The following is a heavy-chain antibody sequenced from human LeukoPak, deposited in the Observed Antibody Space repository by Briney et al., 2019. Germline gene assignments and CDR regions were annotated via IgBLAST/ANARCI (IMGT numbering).Heavy chain of an antibody. CDR2: IWYDGSNK. CDR1: GFTFSDYY. Sequence: GGSLRLSCAASGFTFSDYYMSWVRQAPGKGLEWVAVIWYDGSNKYYADSVKGRFTISRDNSKNTLYLQMNSLRAEDTAVYYCARDAGSLGFDYWGQGTLVTVSS. J-gene: IGHJ4*02. CDR3: ARDAGSLGFDY. V-gene: IGHV3-33*08. D-gene: IGHD3-16*01.